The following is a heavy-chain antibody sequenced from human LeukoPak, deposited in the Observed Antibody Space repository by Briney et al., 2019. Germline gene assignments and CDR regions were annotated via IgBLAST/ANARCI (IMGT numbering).Heavy chain of an antibody. CDR3: ARSLPVSYYYYGMDV. Sequence: GGSLRLSCAASGFTFSSYAMHWVRQAPGKGLEWVAVISYDGSNKYYADSVKGRFTISRDNSKNTLYLQVNSLRAEDTAVYYCARSLPVSYYYYGMDVWGQGTTVTVSS. CDR1: GFTFSSYA. CDR2: ISYDGSNK. D-gene: IGHD2-2*01. J-gene: IGHJ6*02. V-gene: IGHV3-30*04.